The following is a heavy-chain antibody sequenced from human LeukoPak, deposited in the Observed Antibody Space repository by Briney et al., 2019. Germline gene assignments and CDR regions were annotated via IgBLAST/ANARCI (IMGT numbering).Heavy chain of an antibody. J-gene: IGHJ4*02. CDR2: IYASGSA. V-gene: IGHV4-4*09. CDR1: GGSISSNC. D-gene: IGHD3-10*01. Sequence: SETLSLTCTVSGGSISSNCWSWIRLPPGKGLEWIGCIYASGSAHYNPSLKGRLTISVDTSNNQFSLTVRSVTAADTAVYYCGGRGFWGQGTLVSVSS. CDR3: GGRGF.